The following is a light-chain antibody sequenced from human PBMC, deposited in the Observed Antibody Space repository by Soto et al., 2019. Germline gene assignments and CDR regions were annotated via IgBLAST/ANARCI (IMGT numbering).Light chain of an antibody. Sequence: QSALPQPRSVSGSPGQSVAISCTGTSSDVGDYNYVSWYQQYPGKAPKLVIYDVSKRPSGVPDRFSGSKSGNPASLTISGLRAEDEADYYCCSFEGSYTFWVFGGGPSSPS. V-gene: IGLV2-11*01. J-gene: IGLJ3*02. CDR1: SSDVGDYNY. CDR3: CSFEGSYTFWV. CDR2: DVS.